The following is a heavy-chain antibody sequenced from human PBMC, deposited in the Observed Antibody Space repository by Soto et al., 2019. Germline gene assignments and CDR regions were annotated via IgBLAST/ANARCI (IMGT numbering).Heavy chain of an antibody. CDR1: GFTFSGSA. J-gene: IGHJ4*02. CDR2: IRSKANSYAT. Sequence: EVQLVESGGGLVQPGGSLKLSCAASGFTFSGSAMHWVRQASGKGLEWVGRIRSKANSYATAYAASVKGRFTISRDDSKXMAYLQMNSLKTEDTAVYYCTTPRDYYDSSGYYYDYWGQGTLVTVSS. CDR3: TTPRDYYDSSGYYYDY. D-gene: IGHD3-22*01. V-gene: IGHV3-73*01.